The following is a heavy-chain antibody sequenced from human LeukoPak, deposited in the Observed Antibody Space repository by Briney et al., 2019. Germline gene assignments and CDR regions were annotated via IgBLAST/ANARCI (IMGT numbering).Heavy chain of an antibody. D-gene: IGHD3-10*01. Sequence: SVKVSCKASGGTFSSYAISWVRQAPGQGLEWMGRIIPILGIANYAQKFQGRVTITADKSTSTAYMELSSLSSEDTAVYYCAVAGRLRGVIIDYWGQGTLVTVSS. CDR3: AVAGRLRGVIIDY. J-gene: IGHJ4*02. CDR2: IIPILGIA. V-gene: IGHV1-69*04. CDR1: GGTFSSYA.